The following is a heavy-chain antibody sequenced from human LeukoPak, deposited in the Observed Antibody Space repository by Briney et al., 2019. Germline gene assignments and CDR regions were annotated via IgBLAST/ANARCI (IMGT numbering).Heavy chain of an antibody. D-gene: IGHD2-15*01. J-gene: IGHJ6*02. Sequence: ASVKVSCKASGGTFSSYAISWVRQAPGQGLEWMGRIIPILGIANYAQKFQGRVTITADKSTSTAYMELSSLRSEDTAVYYCATTYGYCSGGSCRNYYYYGMDVWGQGTTVTVSS. CDR1: GGTFSSYA. CDR3: ATTYGYCSGGSCRNYYYYGMDV. V-gene: IGHV1-69*04. CDR2: IIPILGIA.